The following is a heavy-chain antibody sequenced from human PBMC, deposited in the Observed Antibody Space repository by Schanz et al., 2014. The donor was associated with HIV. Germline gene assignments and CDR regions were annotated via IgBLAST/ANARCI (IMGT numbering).Heavy chain of an antibody. CDR2: ISYDGSNK. Sequence: QEQLVESGGGVVQPGKSLRLSCAASGFTFRNFGMHWVRQAPGKGLEWVAVISYDGSNKYYADSVKGRFTISRDNFKNTLYLQMNSLRAEDTAVYYCARGPSLVIVPAATDPRFDYWGQGTLVTVSS. J-gene: IGHJ4*02. V-gene: IGHV3-33*05. CDR1: GFTFRNFG. CDR3: ARGPSLVIVPAATDPRFDY. D-gene: IGHD2-2*01.